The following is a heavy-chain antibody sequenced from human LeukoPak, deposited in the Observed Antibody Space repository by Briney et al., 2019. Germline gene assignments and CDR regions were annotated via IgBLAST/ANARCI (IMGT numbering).Heavy chain of an antibody. J-gene: IGHJ4*02. Sequence: SETLSLTCAVYGGSFSGYYWSWIRQPPGKGLEWIGEINHSGSTNYNPSLKSRVTISVDTSKNQFSLKLGSVTAADTAGYYCARRGSGSYYNDLMDYWGQGTLVTVSS. CDR3: ARRGSGSYYNDLMDY. D-gene: IGHD3-10*01. V-gene: IGHV4-34*01. CDR1: GGSFSGYY. CDR2: INHSGST.